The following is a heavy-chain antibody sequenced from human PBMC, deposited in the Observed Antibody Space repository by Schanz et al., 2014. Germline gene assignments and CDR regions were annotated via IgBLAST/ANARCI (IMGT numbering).Heavy chain of an antibody. Sequence: QVQLVQSGAEVKKPGASVKVSCKASGYTFTSYYMHWVRQAPGQGLEWMGIINPSGGSTNYAQKCQGRVTMTRDTSTSTVYMELSSLRSEDTAVYYCARDGEAAAGCDYWGQGTLVTVSS. V-gene: IGHV1-46*03. D-gene: IGHD6-13*01. CDR3: ARDGEAAAGCDY. CDR1: GYTFTSYY. CDR2: INPSGGST. J-gene: IGHJ4*02.